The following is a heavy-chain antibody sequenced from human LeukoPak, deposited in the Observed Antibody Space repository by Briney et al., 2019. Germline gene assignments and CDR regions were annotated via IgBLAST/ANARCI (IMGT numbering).Heavy chain of an antibody. CDR3: ARGRVAVTYIDY. Sequence: GGSLRLSCAASGFTFSSYWMTWVRQAPGKGLEWVANIKEDGNEKYYVDSVKGRFTISRDNAKNSLYLQMNSLRVEDTAVYYCARGRVAVTYIDYWGQGTLVTVSS. CDR1: GFTFSSYW. V-gene: IGHV3-7*03. D-gene: IGHD2-21*02. CDR2: IKEDGNEK. J-gene: IGHJ4*02.